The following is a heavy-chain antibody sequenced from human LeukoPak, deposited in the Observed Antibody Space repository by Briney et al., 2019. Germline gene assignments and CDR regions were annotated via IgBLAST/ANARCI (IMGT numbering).Heavy chain of an antibody. J-gene: IGHJ6*03. CDR2: INHSGST. V-gene: IGHV4-34*01. Sequence: SETLSLTCAVYGGSFSGYYWSWIRRPPGKGLEWIGEINHSGSTNYNPSLKSRVTISVDTSKNQFSLKLSSVTAADTAVYYCARVRFLRFLEWLKGNYYYYYMDVWGKGTTVTVSS. CDR3: ARVRFLRFLEWLKGNYYYYYMDV. CDR1: GGSFSGYY. D-gene: IGHD3-3*01.